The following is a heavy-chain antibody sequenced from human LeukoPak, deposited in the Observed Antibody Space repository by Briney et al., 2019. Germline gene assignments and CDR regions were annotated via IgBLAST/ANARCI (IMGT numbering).Heavy chain of an antibody. Sequence: GASVKVSCKTSGYTFSNSGLHWVRQAPGQSLEWMGWINAGNGNRKYSQIFQDRLTITRDTSASTVYMELNSLKSEDTAMYFCARGRGLIGTSRFDPWGQGTLVIVSS. CDR1: GYTFSNSG. D-gene: IGHD3-10*01. CDR3: ARGRGLIGTSRFDP. CDR2: INAGNGNR. V-gene: IGHV1-3*01. J-gene: IGHJ5*02.